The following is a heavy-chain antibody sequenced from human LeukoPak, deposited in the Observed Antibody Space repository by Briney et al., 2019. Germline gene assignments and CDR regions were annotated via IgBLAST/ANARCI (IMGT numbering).Heavy chain of an antibody. D-gene: IGHD4-17*01. V-gene: IGHV4-59*08. Sequence: SETLSLTCTVSGDSISNYYWSWIRQPPGKGLEWIGYVYYGGSTNYNPSLKSRVTISVDTSKNQFSLKLTSLTAADTAVYYCARKTVTSWCFDLWGRDTLVTVSS. CDR1: GDSISNYY. CDR2: VYYGGST. CDR3: ARKTVTSWCFDL. J-gene: IGHJ2*01.